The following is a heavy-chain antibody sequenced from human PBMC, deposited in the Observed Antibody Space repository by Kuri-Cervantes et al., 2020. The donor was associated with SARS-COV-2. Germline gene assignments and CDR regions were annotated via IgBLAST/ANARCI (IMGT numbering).Heavy chain of an antibody. Sequence: SETLSLTCTVSGGSISSYYWSWIRQPAGKGLEWIGRIYTSGSTNYNPSLKSRVTMSVDTSKNQFSLKLSSVTAADTAVYYCARSRIAVADWYFDFWGRGTLVTVSS. CDR3: ARSRIAVADWYFDF. CDR2: IYTSGST. D-gene: IGHD6-19*01. J-gene: IGHJ2*01. CDR1: GGSISSYY. V-gene: IGHV4-4*07.